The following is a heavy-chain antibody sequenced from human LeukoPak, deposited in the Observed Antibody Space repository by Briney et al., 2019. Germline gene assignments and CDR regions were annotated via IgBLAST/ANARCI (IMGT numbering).Heavy chain of an antibody. V-gene: IGHV3-15*01. CDR3: TTAIFGVLIWDY. CDR2: IKSKTDGGTT. Sequence: MSGGSLRLSCAASGFTFSNAWMSWVRQAPGKGLEWVGRIKSKTDGGTTDYAAPVKGRFTISRDDSKSTLYLQMNSLKTEDTAVYYCTTAIFGVLIWDYWGQGTLVTVSS. CDR1: GFTFSNAW. D-gene: IGHD3-3*01. J-gene: IGHJ4*02.